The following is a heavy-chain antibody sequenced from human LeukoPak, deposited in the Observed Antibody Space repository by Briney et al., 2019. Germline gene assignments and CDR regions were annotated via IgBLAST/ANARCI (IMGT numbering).Heavy chain of an antibody. CDR2: ISYDGSNK. CDR1: GFTFTKYW. Sequence: PGDSLRLSCAASGFTFTKYWMTWVRQAPGKGLEWVAVISYDGSNKYYADSVKGRFTISRDNSKNMLYLQMNSLRAEDTAVYYCAKDGGDVDIVATIHFDYWGQGTLVTVSS. V-gene: IGHV3-30*18. J-gene: IGHJ4*02. CDR3: AKDGGDVDIVATIHFDY. D-gene: IGHD5-12*01.